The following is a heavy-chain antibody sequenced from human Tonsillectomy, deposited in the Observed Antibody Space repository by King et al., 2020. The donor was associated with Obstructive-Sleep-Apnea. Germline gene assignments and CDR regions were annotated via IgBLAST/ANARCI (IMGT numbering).Heavy chain of an antibody. CDR3: ARDKGDNWNDLSFDL. CDR1: GGTFSRYS. V-gene: IGHV1-69*09. Sequence: QVQLVQSGSEVKKPGSSVKVSCKASGGTFSRYSISWVRQAPGQGLEWMARISPILGITNSAQKFQGRLSITADKSTSAAYLELSSLRSEDTAVYYCARDKGDNWNDLSFDLWGQGTLVIVSS. J-gene: IGHJ4*02. CDR2: ISPILGIT. D-gene: IGHD1-1*01.